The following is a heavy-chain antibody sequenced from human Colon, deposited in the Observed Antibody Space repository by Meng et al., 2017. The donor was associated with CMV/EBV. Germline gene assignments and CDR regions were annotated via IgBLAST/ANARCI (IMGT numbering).Heavy chain of an antibody. CDR1: SAIFSSNHVA. Sequence: ASAIFSSNHVAGHWIRQSPSRGLEWLGRTYYRSQWSTDYAVSLRSRINIKADTAKNQFSLQLNSVTPEDTAMYYCARVISSIGIIDYWGQGSLVTVSS. CDR2: TYYRSQWST. CDR3: ARVISSIGIIDY. J-gene: IGHJ4*02. D-gene: IGHD1-26*01. V-gene: IGHV6-1*01.